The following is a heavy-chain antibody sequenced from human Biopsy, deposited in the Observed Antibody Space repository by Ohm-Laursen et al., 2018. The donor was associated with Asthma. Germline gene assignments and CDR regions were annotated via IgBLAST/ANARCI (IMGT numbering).Heavy chain of an antibody. D-gene: IGHD4-17*01. J-gene: IGHJ4*02. CDR3: ATFPYGDYLPLDY. CDR1: GFSFNSYG. CDR2: ISGSGGST. Sequence: SLRLSCTASGFSFNSYGMHWVRQAPGKGLEWVSAISGSGGSTYYADSVKGRFTISRDNSKNTLYLQMNSLRAEDTAVYYCATFPYGDYLPLDYWGQGTLVTVSS. V-gene: IGHV3-23*01.